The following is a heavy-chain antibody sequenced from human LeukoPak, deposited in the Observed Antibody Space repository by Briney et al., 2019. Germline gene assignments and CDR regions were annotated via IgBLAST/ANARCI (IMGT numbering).Heavy chain of an antibody. CDR3: AREDEDYFDY. J-gene: IGHJ4*02. CDR1: GFTFSSYS. V-gene: IGHV3-48*04. CDR2: ISSSSSTI. Sequence: GGSLRLSCSGSGFTFSSYSMNWVRQAPGKGLEWVSYISSSSSTIYYADSVKGRFTISRDNAKNSLYLQMNSLRAEDTAVYYCAREDEDYFDYWGQGTLVTVSS.